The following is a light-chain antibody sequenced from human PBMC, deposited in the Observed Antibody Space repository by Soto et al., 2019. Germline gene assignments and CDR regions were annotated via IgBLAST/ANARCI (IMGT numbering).Light chain of an antibody. J-gene: IGKJ4*01. CDR3: QHYGNSPLT. Sequence: EIVLTQSPGTLSLSPGERATLSCRASQSVRTSYFDWYQQKPGQAPRLLIFGASSRATGIPDRFSGSGSGTDFTLTISRLEPEDFALYDCQHYGNSPLTFGGGTKVEIK. CDR1: QSVRTSY. CDR2: GAS. V-gene: IGKV3-20*01.